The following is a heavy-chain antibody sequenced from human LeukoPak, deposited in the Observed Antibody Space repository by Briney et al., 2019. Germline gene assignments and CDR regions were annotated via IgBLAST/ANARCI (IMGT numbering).Heavy chain of an antibody. Sequence: GGSLRLSCAASGFTFSSYAMHWVRQAPGKGLEWAAVISYDGSNRYYADSVKGRFTISRDNSKNTLYLQMNSLRAEDTAVYYCARDVDGGSSWYDAFDIWGQGTMVTVSS. J-gene: IGHJ3*02. CDR2: ISYDGSNR. CDR3: ARDVDGGSSWYDAFDI. V-gene: IGHV3-30-3*01. D-gene: IGHD6-13*01. CDR1: GFTFSSYA.